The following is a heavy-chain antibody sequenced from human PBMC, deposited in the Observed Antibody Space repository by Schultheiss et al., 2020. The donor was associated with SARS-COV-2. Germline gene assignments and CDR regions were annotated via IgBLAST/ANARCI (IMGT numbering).Heavy chain of an antibody. V-gene: IGHV3-23*01. Sequence: GGSLRLSCAASGFTFSSYAMSWVRQAPGKGLEWVSAISGSGGSTYYADSVKGRFTISRDNSKNTLYLQMNSLRAEDTAVYYCARGLSRITIFGVVITLWDYWGQGTLVTVSS. CDR3: ARGLSRITIFGVVITLWDY. CDR2: ISGSGGST. D-gene: IGHD3-3*01. CDR1: GFTFSSYA. J-gene: IGHJ4*02.